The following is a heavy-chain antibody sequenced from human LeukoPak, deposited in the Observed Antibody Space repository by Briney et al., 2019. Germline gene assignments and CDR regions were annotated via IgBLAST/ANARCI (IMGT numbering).Heavy chain of an antibody. CDR2: MNQDGRET. CDR1: GFTFSRSY. V-gene: IGHV3-7*01. J-gene: IGHJ5*02. D-gene: IGHD1-20*01. CDR3: ARSIIGTWGNWFDP. Sequence: PGGSLTLSCAASGFTFSRSYMSWVRQAPEKGLEWVATMNQDGRETYYLDSVKGRFTISRDNAKSSLSLQMNSLRVEDTAVYYCARSIIGTWGNWFDPWGQGTLVTVSS.